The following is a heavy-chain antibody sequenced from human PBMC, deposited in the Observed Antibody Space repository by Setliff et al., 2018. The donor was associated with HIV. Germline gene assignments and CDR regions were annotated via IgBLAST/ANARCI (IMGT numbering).Heavy chain of an antibody. J-gene: IGHJ6*02. Sequence: GGSLRLSCAASGFTVSSNYMTWVRQAPGKGLEWVSVINYSGSAKYADSVKGRFTISRDSSKNTVFLRMNSLRAEDTAVYYCARDRQIAAASRSNYYYGMDVWGQGTTVTVSS. CDR2: INYSGSA. CDR1: GFTVSSNY. D-gene: IGHD6-13*01. CDR3: ARDRQIAAASRSNYYYGMDV. V-gene: IGHV3-53*01.